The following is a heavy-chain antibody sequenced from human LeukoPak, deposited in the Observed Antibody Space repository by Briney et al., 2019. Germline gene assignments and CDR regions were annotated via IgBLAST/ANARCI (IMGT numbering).Heavy chain of an antibody. CDR1: GASINSYY. Sequence: SETLSLTCSVSGASINSYYWNWIRQSPGKGLEWLGNIHYRGTTNYNPSLKSRVTLSLDSSKSQFALKVTSVTAADTAVYYCARDEFGDFQDFDYWGQGTRVTVSS. CDR2: IHYRGTT. D-gene: IGHD4-17*01. V-gene: IGHV4-59*13. J-gene: IGHJ4*02. CDR3: ARDEFGDFQDFDY.